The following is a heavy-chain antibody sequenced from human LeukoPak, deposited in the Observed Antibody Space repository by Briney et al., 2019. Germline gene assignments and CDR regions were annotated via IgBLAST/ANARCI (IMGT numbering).Heavy chain of an antibody. Sequence: GESLKISCKGSGYSFTSYWIGWVRQLPGKGLEWMGIIYPGDSDTRYSPSFQGQVTISADKSISTAYLQWSSLKASDTAMYYCARRHYYDSGGYYYVGGAFDIWGQGTMVTVSS. CDR3: ARRHYYDSGGYYYVGGAFDI. CDR2: IYPGDSDT. D-gene: IGHD3-22*01. CDR1: GYSFTSYW. J-gene: IGHJ3*02. V-gene: IGHV5-51*01.